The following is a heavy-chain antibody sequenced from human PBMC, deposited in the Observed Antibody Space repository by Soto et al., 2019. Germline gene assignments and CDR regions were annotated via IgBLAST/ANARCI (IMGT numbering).Heavy chain of an antibody. Sequence: QVQLQESGPGLVKPSETLSLTCTVSGVSISDYYWSWIRQPPGKGLEWIGYIHYSGSTDHNPSLKSRVTISVDTSKNQFSLELTSVTATDTAVYYCARDFGRHCSSTRCAPFYFDYWGQGTLVTVSS. CDR2: IHYSGST. CDR3: ARDFGRHCSSTRCAPFYFDY. V-gene: IGHV4-59*01. D-gene: IGHD2-2*01. CDR1: GVSISDYY. J-gene: IGHJ4*02.